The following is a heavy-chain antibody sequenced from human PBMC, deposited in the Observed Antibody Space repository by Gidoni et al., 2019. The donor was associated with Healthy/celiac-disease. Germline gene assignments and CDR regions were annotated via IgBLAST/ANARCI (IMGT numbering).Heavy chain of an antibody. CDR3: TTRYFDWLLQIAAAGTEGY. CDR2: IKSKTDGGTT. J-gene: IGHJ4*02. D-gene: IGHD3-9*01. Sequence: EVQLVESGGGLVKPGGSLRLSCAASGFTFSNAWLSLVRQATGKVLEWVGRIKSKTDGGTTDYAAPVKGRFTISRDDSKNTLYLQMNSLKTEDTAVYYCTTRYFDWLLQIAAAGTEGYWGQGTLVTVSS. CDR1: GFTFSNAW. V-gene: IGHV3-15*01.